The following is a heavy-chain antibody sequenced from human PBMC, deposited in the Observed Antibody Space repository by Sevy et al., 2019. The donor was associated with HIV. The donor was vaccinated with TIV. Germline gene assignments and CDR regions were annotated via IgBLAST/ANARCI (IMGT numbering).Heavy chain of an antibody. CDR3: AKVPRGGSYFSYFDY. Sequence: GGSLRLSCAVSGFNFNKFGMHWVRQAPGKGLEWVAVISYDGGNNYYPDPGKGRFTISRDNSKNALYLQMNSLRAEDTAVYYCAKVPRGGSYFSYFDYWGQGTLVTVSS. V-gene: IGHV3-30*18. CDR2: ISYDGGNN. CDR1: GFNFNKFG. D-gene: IGHD1-26*01. J-gene: IGHJ4*02.